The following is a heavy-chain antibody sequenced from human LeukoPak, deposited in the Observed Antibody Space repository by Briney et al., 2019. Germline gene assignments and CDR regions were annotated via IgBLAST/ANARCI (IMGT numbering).Heavy chain of an antibody. Sequence: ASVKVSCKASGYIFTSYGISWVRQAPGQGLEWMGWISAYNGNTNYAQKFQGRVTMTTDTSTSTAYMELRSLRSDDTAVYYCARAIIIVGAPCYFDYWGQGTLVTVSS. CDR2: ISAYNGNT. D-gene: IGHD1-26*01. J-gene: IGHJ4*02. CDR3: ARAIIIVGAPCYFDY. V-gene: IGHV1-18*01. CDR1: GYIFTSYG.